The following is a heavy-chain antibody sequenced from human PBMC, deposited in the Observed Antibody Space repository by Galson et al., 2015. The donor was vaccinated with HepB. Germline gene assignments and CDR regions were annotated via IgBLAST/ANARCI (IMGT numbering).Heavy chain of an antibody. V-gene: IGHV1-69*13. Sequence: SVKVSCKASGGTFNSFPISWVRQAPGQGLEWMGGIIPIFGTAIYAQKFQGRVTITADESTSTAYMELSSRRSEDTAVYYCAKVGTITIFGVVMSGGYFDSWGQGTLVTVSS. J-gene: IGHJ4*02. CDR2: IIPIFGTA. D-gene: IGHD3-3*01. CDR1: GGTFNSFP. CDR3: AKVGTITIFGVVMSGGYFDS.